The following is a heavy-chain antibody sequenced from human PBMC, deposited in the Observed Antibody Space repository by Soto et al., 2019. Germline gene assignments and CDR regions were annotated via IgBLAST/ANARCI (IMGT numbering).Heavy chain of an antibody. Sequence: QVQLVQSGAEVKKPGDSVKVSCKVSDYTFTSFGITWVRQAPGQGLEWMGWISVNNGNTNYAQKFQGRVTMTTDISTNTAYMELWTLRSDDTAAYYCARAFSYGSYWYFDLWGRGTLVTVSS. D-gene: IGHD5-18*01. J-gene: IGHJ2*01. CDR3: ARAFSYGSYWYFDL. CDR1: DYTFTSFG. CDR2: ISVNNGNT. V-gene: IGHV1-18*01.